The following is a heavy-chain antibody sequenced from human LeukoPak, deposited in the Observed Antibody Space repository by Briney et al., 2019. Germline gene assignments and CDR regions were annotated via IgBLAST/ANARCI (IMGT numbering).Heavy chain of an antibody. D-gene: IGHD3-22*01. Sequence: PSETLSLTCTVSGGSISSGSYYWSWIRQPAGKGLEWIGRIYTSGSTNYNPSLKSRVTISVDTSKNQFSLKLSSVTAADTAVYYCARHIGSTWSYYDSSGYDRGVYYFDYWGQGTLVTVSS. CDR2: IYTSGST. CDR3: ARHIGSTWSYYDSSGYDRGVYYFDY. CDR1: GGSISSGSYY. J-gene: IGHJ4*02. V-gene: IGHV4-61*02.